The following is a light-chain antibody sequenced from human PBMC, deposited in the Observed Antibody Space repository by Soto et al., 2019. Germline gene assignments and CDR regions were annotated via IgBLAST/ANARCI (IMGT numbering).Light chain of an antibody. CDR3: QRYGTSPT. V-gene: IGKV3-20*01. Sequence: PGEIAPLSCRASHSVNSNYLAWYQHRPGQAPRLLIYGASKRATGIPDRFSGRGSGTDFTLTISRLEPEDFAVYFCQRYGTSPTFGQGTKVDIK. CDR2: GAS. J-gene: IGKJ1*01. CDR1: HSVNSNY.